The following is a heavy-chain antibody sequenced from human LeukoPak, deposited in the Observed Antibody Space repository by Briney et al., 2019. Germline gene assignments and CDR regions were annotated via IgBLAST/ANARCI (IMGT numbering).Heavy chain of an antibody. V-gene: IGHV3-23*01. J-gene: IGHJ3*02. D-gene: IGHD1-26*01. CDR3: AKGYIWELTGEKAFDI. Sequence: TGGSLRLSCAASGFTFSSYAMSWVRQAPGKGLEWVSAISGSGGSTYYADSVKGRFTISRDNSKNTLYLQMNSLRAEDTAVYYCAKGYIWELTGEKAFDIWSQGTMVTVSS. CDR1: GFTFSSYA. CDR2: ISGSGGST.